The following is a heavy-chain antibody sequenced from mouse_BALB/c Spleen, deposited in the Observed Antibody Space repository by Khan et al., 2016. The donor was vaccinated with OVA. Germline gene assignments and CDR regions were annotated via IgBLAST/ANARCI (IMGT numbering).Heavy chain of an antibody. CDR2: IYPGNGYT. CDR1: GSTFTSYG. Sequence: VQLKQSGAELGRPGSSVKLSCKTSGSTFTSYGIKWVKQRPGQGLEWIGYIYPGNGYTEYNEKFQGKAILTSDTSSSTAYMQLRSLTSKYSAIYFCTTAYYRYYFDYWGQGTTLTVSS. V-gene: IGHV1S134*01. D-gene: IGHD2-12*01. J-gene: IGHJ2*01. CDR3: TTAYYRYYFDY.